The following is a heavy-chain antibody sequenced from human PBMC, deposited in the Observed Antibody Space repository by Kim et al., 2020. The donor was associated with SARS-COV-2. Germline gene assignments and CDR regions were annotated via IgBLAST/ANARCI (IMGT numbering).Heavy chain of an antibody. D-gene: IGHD2-21*02. CDR1: GYSFTSYW. V-gene: IGHV5-10-1*01. CDR3: ARTPIVVVTEVDY. CDR2: IDPSDSYT. J-gene: IGHJ4*02. Sequence: GESLKISCKGSGYSFTSYWISWVRQMPGKGLEWMGRIDPSDSYTNYSPSFQGHVTISADKSISTAYLQWSSLKASDTAMYYCARTPIVVVTEVDYWGQGTLVTVSS.